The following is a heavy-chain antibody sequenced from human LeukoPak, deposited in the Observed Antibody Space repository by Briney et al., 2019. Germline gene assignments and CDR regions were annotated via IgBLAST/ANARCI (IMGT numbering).Heavy chain of an antibody. Sequence: ASVKVSCKASGYTFTSYGMSWVRQAPGQGLEWMGWISAYNGNTNYAQKLQGRVTMTTDTSTSTAYMELRSLRSDDTAVYYCARDGVRGYCSGGSCYAYFDYWGQGTLVTVSS. CDR2: ISAYNGNT. CDR1: GYTFTSYG. CDR3: ARDGVRGYCSGGSCYAYFDY. J-gene: IGHJ4*02. D-gene: IGHD2-15*01. V-gene: IGHV1-18*01.